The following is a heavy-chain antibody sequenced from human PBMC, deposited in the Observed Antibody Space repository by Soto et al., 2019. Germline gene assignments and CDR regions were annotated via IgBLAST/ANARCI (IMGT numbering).Heavy chain of an antibody. CDR1: GGTFHRYS. D-gene: IGHD6-13*01. CDR2: IIPIFGTA. CDR3: ATMVGSSWYPWFDP. J-gene: IGHJ5*02. Sequence: VKVPRKAFGGTFHRYSFRWVGQAPGQGLEWMGGIIPIFGTANYAQKFQGRVTITADESTSTAYMELSSLRSEDTAVYYCATMVGSSWYPWFDPWGQGTLVTVSS. V-gene: IGHV1-69*13.